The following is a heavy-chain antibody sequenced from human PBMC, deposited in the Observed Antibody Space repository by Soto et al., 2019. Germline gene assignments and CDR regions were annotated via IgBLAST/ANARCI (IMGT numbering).Heavy chain of an antibody. CDR3: APEPRYWRGGSCSITGDAYDI. CDR2: ISNRGDT. CDR1: GFIVSNTY. V-gene: IGHV3-66*01. D-gene: IGHD2-15*01. J-gene: IGHJ3*02. Sequence: EVQLVESGGGLVQPGGSLRLSCTASGFIVSNTYVNWVRQAPGKGLEWVSVISNRGDTHYADSVRGRFSLSRDISDNTLHLQMNNLRVEDTAVYYCAPEPRYWRGGSCSITGDAYDIWGQGTMVTVSS.